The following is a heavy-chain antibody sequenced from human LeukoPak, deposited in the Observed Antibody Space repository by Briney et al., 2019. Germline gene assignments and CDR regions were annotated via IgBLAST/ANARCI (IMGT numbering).Heavy chain of an antibody. J-gene: IGHJ4*02. CDR1: GFTFSRYW. Sequence: GGSLRLSCAASGFTFSRYWMSWVRQAPGKGLEWVANINQDGREKYNVDSVKGRSTISRDNAKSSLYLQMNSLRAEDTAVYYCATSGWGLRTPFDYWGQGTPVTVSS. CDR2: INQDGREK. D-gene: IGHD1-26*01. V-gene: IGHV3-7*02. CDR3: ATSGWGLRTPFDY.